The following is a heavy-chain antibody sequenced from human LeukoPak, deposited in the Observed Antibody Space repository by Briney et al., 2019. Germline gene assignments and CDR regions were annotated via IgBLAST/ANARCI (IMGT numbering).Heavy chain of an antibody. CDR1: GYSLIEVA. D-gene: IGHD3-9*01. J-gene: IGHJ4*02. Sequence: GASVKVPCKVSGYSLIEVAMHWVRQAPGKGLEWVGSFDPEDGEDGETHYAQKFQGRVTMTEDASTDTAYMELTSLSSEDTALYYCAMTDRYAGRPFDYWGQGTLVTVSS. CDR2: FDPEDGEDGET. CDR3: AMTDRYAGRPFDY. V-gene: IGHV1-24*01.